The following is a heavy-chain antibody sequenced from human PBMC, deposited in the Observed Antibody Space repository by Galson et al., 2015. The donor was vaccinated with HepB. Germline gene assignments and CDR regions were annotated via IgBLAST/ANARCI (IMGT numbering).Heavy chain of an antibody. Sequence: SLRLSCAASGVTFSHYWMNWVRQAPGKGLEWVSSITGGGSYTYYQDSLKGRFTISRDNPKNSLFLQMDSLRAEDTAVYYCAGNWGPFDYWGQGTLVIVSS. J-gene: IGHJ4*02. CDR1: GVTFSHYW. CDR3: AGNWGPFDY. CDR2: ITGGGSYT. V-gene: IGHV3-21*04. D-gene: IGHD7-27*01.